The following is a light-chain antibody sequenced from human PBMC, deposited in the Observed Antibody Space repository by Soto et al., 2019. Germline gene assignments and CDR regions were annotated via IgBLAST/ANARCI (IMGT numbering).Light chain of an antibody. CDR1: RNVSIY. J-gene: IGKJ5*01. Sequence: EIPLTQSPSSLAASVGDRLTLTCRASRNVSIYLNWYQHKPGKGPTLLIHATSNLQIGVPSRFSGSGSGTEFTLTISSLEPEDFGTYYCQQSYKMPSFGQGTRVVIK. CDR3: QQSYKMPS. CDR2: ATS. V-gene: IGKV1-39*01.